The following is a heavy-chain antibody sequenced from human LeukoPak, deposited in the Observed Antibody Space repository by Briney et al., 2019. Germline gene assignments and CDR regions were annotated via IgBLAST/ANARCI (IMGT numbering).Heavy chain of an antibody. V-gene: IGHV3-11*01. CDR2: ISSSGSTI. J-gene: IGHJ4*02. Sequence: PGGSLRLSCAASGFTFSDYYMSWIRQAPGKGLEWVSYISSSGSTIYYADSVKGRFTISRDNAKNSLYLQMNNLRVEDTAVYYCAKASWVSNADAVLWGQGTVVTVSS. CDR1: GFTFSDYY. CDR3: AKASWVSNADAVL. D-gene: IGHD1-1*01.